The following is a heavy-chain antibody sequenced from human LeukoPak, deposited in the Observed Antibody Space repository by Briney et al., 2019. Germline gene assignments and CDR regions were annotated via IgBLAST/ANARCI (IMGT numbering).Heavy chain of an antibody. CDR1: GGSISSSSYY. CDR3: ARLGYEVDAAVVAAYHYYGMDV. Sequence: PSETLSLTCTVSGGSISSSSYYWGWIRQSPEKGLEWIGYVYYTGSTFYNPSLKSRVTMSINMSMNQFSLSLRAVTAADTAVYYCARLGYEVDAAVVAAYHYYGMDVWGQGNTVTVSS. CDR2: VYYTGST. D-gene: IGHD5-18*01. V-gene: IGHV4-61*05. J-gene: IGHJ6*02.